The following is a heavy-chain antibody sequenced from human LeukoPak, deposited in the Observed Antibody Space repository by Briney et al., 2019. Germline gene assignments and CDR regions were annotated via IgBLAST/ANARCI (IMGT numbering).Heavy chain of an antibody. Sequence: GGSLRLSCAVSGVSISSNYISWVRHAPGKGREWLSVIYSAADTYYADSVKGRFIISKENSNNMVYLQVSRLRGEDTALYYCASYYCSSGTCYFDYWGQGTLVTVSS. V-gene: IGHV3-53*01. CDR3: ASYYCSSGTCYFDY. D-gene: IGHD2-15*01. J-gene: IGHJ4*02. CDR2: IYSAADT. CDR1: GVSISSNY.